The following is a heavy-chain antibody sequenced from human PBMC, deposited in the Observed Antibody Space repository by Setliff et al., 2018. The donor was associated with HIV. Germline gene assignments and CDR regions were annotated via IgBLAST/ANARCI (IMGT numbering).Heavy chain of an antibody. CDR3: ARALAYCSGGGCSSGNYYYMDV. CDR2: IHHSGNT. D-gene: IGHD2-15*01. J-gene: IGHJ6*03. CDR1: GYSISSGYY. Sequence: KPSETLSLTCPVSGYSISSGYYWGWIRQPPGRGLEWIGAIHHSGNTNNNPSLRSRVTMSVDKSKNQFSLKLISVTAADPAVYYCARALAYCSGGGCSSGNYYYMDVWGKGTTVTVSS. V-gene: IGHV4-38-2*02.